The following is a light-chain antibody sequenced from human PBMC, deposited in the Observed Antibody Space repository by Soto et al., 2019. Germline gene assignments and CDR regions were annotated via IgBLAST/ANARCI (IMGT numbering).Light chain of an antibody. V-gene: IGKV3-15*01. CDR3: QQYNNWPQT. J-gene: IGKJ2*01. Sequence: EIVMTQSPATLSVSPGERATLSCRASQSVSSNLAWYQQKPGQAPRLLIYGASTRATGIPARFSGSVSGTEFTLTIRSLQSEDFAVYYCQQYNNWPQTFGQGTKLEIK. CDR1: QSVSSN. CDR2: GAS.